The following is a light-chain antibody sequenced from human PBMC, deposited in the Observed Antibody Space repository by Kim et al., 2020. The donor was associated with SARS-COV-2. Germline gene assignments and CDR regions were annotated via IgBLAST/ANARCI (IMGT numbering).Light chain of an antibody. CDR3: QEEKKWAPGA. Sequence: EIVMTQSPATLSVSPGERATLSCRASQSVSSNLAWYQQKPGQAPRLLIYGASTRATGIPARFSGSGSGTEFTLTISSLQSEDFAVYYWQEEKKWAPGACGRGT. CDR2: GAS. J-gene: IGKJ2*01. CDR1: QSVSSN. V-gene: IGKV3-15*01.